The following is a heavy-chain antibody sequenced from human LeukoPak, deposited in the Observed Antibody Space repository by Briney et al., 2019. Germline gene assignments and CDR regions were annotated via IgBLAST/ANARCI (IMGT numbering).Heavy chain of an antibody. D-gene: IGHD6-25*01. Sequence: WASVKVSCKASGYTLTELSIHWVRQAPGKGLEWMGGFDPEDGETIYAQKFQGRVTMTEDTSTDTAYMELSSLRSEDTAVYYCATGSGIAAGYYYYGMDVWGKGTTVTVSS. CDR2: FDPEDGET. V-gene: IGHV1-24*01. CDR3: ATGSGIAAGYYYYGMDV. CDR1: GYTLTELS. J-gene: IGHJ6*04.